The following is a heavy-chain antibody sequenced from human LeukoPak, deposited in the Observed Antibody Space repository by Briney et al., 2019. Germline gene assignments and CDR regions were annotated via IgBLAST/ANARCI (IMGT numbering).Heavy chain of an antibody. CDR2: ISYDGTNK. V-gene: IGHV3-30*04. CDR1: GFTFSSYA. J-gene: IGHJ4*02. Sequence: PGGSLRLSCAASGFTFSSYAMHWVRQAPGKGLECVAVISYDGTNKYYADSVKGRFTISRDDSKNTLYLQMNSLRTEDTAVYYCARSGWIQLWFYDYWGQGTLATVSS. CDR3: ARSGWIQLWFYDY. D-gene: IGHD5-18*01.